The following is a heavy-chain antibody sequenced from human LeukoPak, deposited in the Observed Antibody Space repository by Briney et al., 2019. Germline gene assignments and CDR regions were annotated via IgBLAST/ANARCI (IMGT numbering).Heavy chain of an antibody. CDR3: ARGKTTVTPGYFDY. V-gene: IGHV3-7*01. J-gene: IGHJ4*02. CDR2: IKQSGGEK. Sequence: SGGSLRLSCAASGFTFSSYWMSWVRQAPGKGLEWVANIKQSGGEKFYVDSVEGRFTISRDNAKNSLYLQMNSLRAEDTALYHCARGKTTVTPGYFDYWGQGTLVTVSS. CDR1: GFTFSSYW. D-gene: IGHD4-11*01.